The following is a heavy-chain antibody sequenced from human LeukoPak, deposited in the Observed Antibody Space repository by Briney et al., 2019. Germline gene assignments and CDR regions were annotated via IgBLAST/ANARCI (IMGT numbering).Heavy chain of an antibody. Sequence: SETLSLTCTVSGGSISSYYWSWIRQPPGKGLEWIGYIYYSGSTNYNPSLKSRVTISVDTSKNQFSLKLSSVTAADTAVYYCARGYGSGRYSYYYGMDVWGQGTTVTVSS. CDR3: ARGYGSGRYSYYYGMDV. CDR1: GGSISSYY. D-gene: IGHD3-10*01. V-gene: IGHV4-59*08. J-gene: IGHJ6*02. CDR2: IYYSGST.